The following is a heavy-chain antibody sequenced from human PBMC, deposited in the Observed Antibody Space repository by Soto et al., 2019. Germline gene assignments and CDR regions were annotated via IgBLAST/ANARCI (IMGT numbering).Heavy chain of an antibody. J-gene: IGHJ4*02. D-gene: IGHD3-10*01. CDR1: GVSISSGNL. CDR2: IFHDGTA. V-gene: IGHV4-4*02. Sequence: PSETLSLTCAVSGVSISSGNLWTCVRQSPQRGLDYIGEIFHDGTANYYPSFERRVAISVDTSKNQFSLKLTSVTAADTAIYFCARLVYDTRLNYMYFDFWGQGTLVTVYS. CDR3: ARLVYDTRLNYMYFDF.